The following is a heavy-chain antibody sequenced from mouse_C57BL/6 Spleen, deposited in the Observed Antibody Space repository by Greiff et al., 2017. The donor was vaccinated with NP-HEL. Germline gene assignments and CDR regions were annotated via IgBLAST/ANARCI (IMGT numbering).Heavy chain of an antibody. CDR3: ASLYGSSSTWFAY. Sequence: VQLQESGAELVKPGASVKLSCKASGYTFTSYWMQWVKQRPGQGLEWIGEIDPSDSYTNYNQKFKGKATLTVDTSSSTAYMQLSSLTSEDSAVYYCASLYGSSSTWFAYWGQGTLVTVSA. D-gene: IGHD1-1*01. V-gene: IGHV1-50*01. CDR1: GYTFTSYW. CDR2: IDPSDSYT. J-gene: IGHJ3*01.